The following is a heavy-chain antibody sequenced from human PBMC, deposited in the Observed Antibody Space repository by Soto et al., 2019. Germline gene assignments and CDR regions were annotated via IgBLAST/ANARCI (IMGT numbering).Heavy chain of an antibody. CDR1: GGSITSSTYY. J-gene: IGHJ4*02. Sequence: SETLSLTCTVSGGSITSSTYYWGWIRQPPGKGLEWIGSIYYTGKAFYNPSLKSRVTISVDTSKNQFSLKSSSVTAADTAVFYCARQYSGSYYLDYFDYWGQGALVTAPQ. CDR3: ARQYSGSYYLDYFDY. D-gene: IGHD1-26*01. CDR2: IYYTGKA. V-gene: IGHV4-39*01.